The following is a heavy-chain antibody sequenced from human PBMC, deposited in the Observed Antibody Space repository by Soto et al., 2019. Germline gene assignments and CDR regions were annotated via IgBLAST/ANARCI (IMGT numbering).Heavy chain of an antibody. CDR1: GFTFSSYG. CDR3: AKTYYDFWSGYYYFDY. CDR2: ISYDGSNK. D-gene: IGHD3-3*01. J-gene: IGHJ4*02. Sequence: QVQLVESGGGVVQPGRSLRLSCAASGFTFSSYGMHWVRQAPGKGLEWVAVISYDGSNKYYADSVKGRFTISRDNSKNTLYLQMNGLRAEDTAVYYCAKTYYDFWSGYYYFDYWGQGTLVTVSS. V-gene: IGHV3-30*18.